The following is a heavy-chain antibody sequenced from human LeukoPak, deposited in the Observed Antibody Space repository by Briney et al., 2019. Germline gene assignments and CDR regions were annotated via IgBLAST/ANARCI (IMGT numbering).Heavy chain of an antibody. CDR1: GFTFSSYE. V-gene: IGHV3-7*04. CDR2: IKQDGSEK. Sequence: PGGSLRLSCAASGFTFSSYEMNWVRQAPGKGLEWVANIKQDGSEKYYVDSVKGRFTISRDNAKNSLYLQMNSLRAEDTAVYYCARVQARYYDSSGYSDYWGQGTLVTVSS. D-gene: IGHD3-22*01. CDR3: ARVQARYYDSSGYSDY. J-gene: IGHJ4*02.